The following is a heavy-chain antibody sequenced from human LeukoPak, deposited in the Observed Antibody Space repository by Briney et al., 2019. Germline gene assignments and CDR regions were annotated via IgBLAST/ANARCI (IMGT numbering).Heavy chain of an antibody. Sequence: SETLSLTCTVSGGSISSYYWSWIRQPPGKGLEWIGYIYYSGSTNYNPSLKSRVTISVDTSKNQFSLKLSSVTAADTAVYYCARLPGIAAAGLPVFSAFDIWGQGTMVTVSS. V-gene: IGHV4-59*08. J-gene: IGHJ3*02. CDR2: IYYSGST. CDR3: ARLPGIAAAGLPVFSAFDI. D-gene: IGHD6-13*01. CDR1: GGSISSYY.